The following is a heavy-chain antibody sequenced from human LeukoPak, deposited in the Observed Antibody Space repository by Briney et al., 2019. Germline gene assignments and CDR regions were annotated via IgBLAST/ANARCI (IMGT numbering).Heavy chain of an antibody. CDR1: GFTFSSYA. J-gene: IGHJ3*02. CDR3: ARDRLDALDI. V-gene: IGHV3-30*04. CDR2: ISSDGTNK. Sequence: PGRSLRLSCAASGFTFSSYAMHWVRQAPGKGLEWVAIISSDGTNKYYADSVKGRFTISRDNSKNTLYVQMNSLRAEDTAVYYCARDRLDALDIWGQGTMVTVSS. D-gene: IGHD3-22*01.